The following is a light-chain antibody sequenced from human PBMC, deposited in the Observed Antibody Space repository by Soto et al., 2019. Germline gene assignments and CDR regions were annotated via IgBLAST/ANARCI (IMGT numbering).Light chain of an antibody. J-gene: IGKJ1*01. CDR1: QSISPY. CDR3: QQSNSYPWT. Sequence: DIQMTQFPSPLSASAGYRVTITFRASQSISPYLAWYQQKPGKAPKLLIYMASSLPRGVPSRFSRSGSGTEFTLTISSLQPDDFATYYCQQSNSYPWTFGQGPQADIK. CDR2: MAS. V-gene: IGKV1-5*03.